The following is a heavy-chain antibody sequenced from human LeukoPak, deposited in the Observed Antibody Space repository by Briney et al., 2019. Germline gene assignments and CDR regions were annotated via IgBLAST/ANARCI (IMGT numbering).Heavy chain of an antibody. CDR1: GGTFSSYA. CDR2: ISADNSNT. V-gene: IGHV1-18*01. Sequence: ASVKVSCKASGGTFSSYAISWVRQAPGQGLEWMGRISADNSNTNYAQKLQGRVTMTTDTSTSTAYMELRSLRSDDTAVYYCAGSSGYYSNFDYWGQGTLVTVSS. J-gene: IGHJ4*02. CDR3: AGSSGYYSNFDY. D-gene: IGHD3-22*01.